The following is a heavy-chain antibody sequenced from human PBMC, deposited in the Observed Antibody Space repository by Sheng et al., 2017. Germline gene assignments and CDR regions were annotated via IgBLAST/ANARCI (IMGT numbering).Heavy chain of an antibody. V-gene: IGHV4-38-2*02. D-gene: IGHD3-10*01. CDR3: ARDPGGSGSH. CDR2: IYHSGTT. J-gene: IGHJ4*02. Sequence: QVQLQESGPGTGEAFGDPVPHLHCLWLLHQRWLLLGLDPAAPREGLEWIGRIYHSGTTDYNPSLKSRVTISVDTSMKHFSLRMSSVTAADTAVYYCARDPGGSGSHWGQGKLVTVSS. CDR1: LLHQRWLL.